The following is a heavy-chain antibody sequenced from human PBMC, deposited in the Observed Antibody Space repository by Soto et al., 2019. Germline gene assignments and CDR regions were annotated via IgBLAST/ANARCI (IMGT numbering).Heavy chain of an antibody. Sequence: ADTLSLTCSVSGFSVRSGRYYWPWIRQPPGKGLEWIGYIYQSGTTNYNASLKSRVTISIDTSKNQFFLKLNSVTAADTAVYYCARDSSGRHDYWGQGTRVNVSA. CDR1: GFSVRSGRYY. CDR2: IYQSGTT. V-gene: IGHV4-61*01. CDR3: ARDSSGRHDY. J-gene: IGHJ4*02. D-gene: IGHD3-22*01.